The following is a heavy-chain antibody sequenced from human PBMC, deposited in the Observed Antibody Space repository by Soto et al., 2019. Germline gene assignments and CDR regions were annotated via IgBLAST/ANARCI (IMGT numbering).Heavy chain of an antibody. CDR3: VRVAGSASWYETDS. J-gene: IGHJ4*02. Sequence: SETLSLTCAVYGGSLSGYYWSWIRQPPGKGLEWIGEINHSGSTNYNPSLKSRVTISVDTSKNQFSLKLSSVTAADTAVYFCVRVAGSASWYETDSWGQGILVTVSS. V-gene: IGHV4-34*01. CDR2: INHSGST. CDR1: GGSLSGYY. D-gene: IGHD6-13*01.